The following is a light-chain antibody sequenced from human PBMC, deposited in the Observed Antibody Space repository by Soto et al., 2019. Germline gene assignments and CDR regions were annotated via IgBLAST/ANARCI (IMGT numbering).Light chain of an antibody. CDR3: QQSDSTPYT. CDR2: AAS. V-gene: IGKV1-39*01. J-gene: IGKJ2*01. CDR1: QSINSH. Sequence: DIQMTQSPSSLSASVGDRVTITCRASQSINSHLNWYQQKPGKAPKLLIYAASSLEGGVPSRFSGSGSGTDFTLTISRLQPEDFATYCCQQSDSTPYTFGQGTKLEI.